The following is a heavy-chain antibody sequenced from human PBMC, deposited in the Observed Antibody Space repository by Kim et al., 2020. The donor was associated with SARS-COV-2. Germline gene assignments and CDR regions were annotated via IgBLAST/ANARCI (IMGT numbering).Heavy chain of an antibody. V-gene: IGHV3-74*01. J-gene: IGHJ4*02. D-gene: IGHD6-19*01. Sequence: GGSLRLSCAASRFLFRTYWMHWVRQAPGKGLVWVSTINGDGRDTRYADSVKGRFTISRDNTKNTLYLQMDSLRVEDTAVYYCASAMAVPDNYWGQGTLVTVSS. CDR2: INGDGRDT. CDR1: RFLFRTYW. CDR3: ASAMAVPDNY.